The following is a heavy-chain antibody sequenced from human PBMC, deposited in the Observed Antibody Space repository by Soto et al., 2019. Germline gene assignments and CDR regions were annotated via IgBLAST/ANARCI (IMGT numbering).Heavy chain of an antibody. CDR3: ARDEMGGYCGGGSCPYHYYGMDV. CDR1: GGTFSSYA. V-gene: IGHV1-69*01. J-gene: IGHJ6*02. CDR2: IIPIFGTA. Sequence: QVQLVQSGAEVKKPGSSVKVSCKASGGTFSSYAISWVRQAPGQGLEWMGGIIPIFGTANYAQKFQGRVTITAEESTSTAYMELSSLRSEDTAVYYCARDEMGGYCGGGSCPYHYYGMDVWGQGTTVTVSS. D-gene: IGHD2-15*01.